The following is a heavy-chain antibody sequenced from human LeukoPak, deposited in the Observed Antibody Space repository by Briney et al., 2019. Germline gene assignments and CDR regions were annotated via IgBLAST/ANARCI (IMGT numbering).Heavy chain of an antibody. CDR3: ARDTYYDSSGYDY. V-gene: IGHV1-2*02. CDR2: INPNSGGT. Sequence: ASVKVSCKASGGTFTGYYMHWVRQAPGQGLEWMGWINPNSGGTNYAQKFQGRVTMTRDTSISTAYMELSRLRSDDTAVYYCARDTYYDSSGYDYWGQGTLVTVSS. D-gene: IGHD3-22*01. J-gene: IGHJ4*02. CDR1: GGTFTGYY.